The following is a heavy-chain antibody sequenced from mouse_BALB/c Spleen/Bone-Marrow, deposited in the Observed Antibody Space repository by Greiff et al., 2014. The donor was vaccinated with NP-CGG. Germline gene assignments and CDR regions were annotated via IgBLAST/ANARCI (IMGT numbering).Heavy chain of an antibody. CDR1: GYTFTDYY. CDR3: ARWNYYGPTY. Sequence: DVQLQESGPELVKPGASVKMSCEASGYTFTDYYMDWVKQSPGENFEWIGRVNPYNGGTNYNQKFKDKATLTVDKSSSTAYMELNALTSEDSAVYSCARWNYYGPTYGGQGTLAPVSA. D-gene: IGHD1-1*01. V-gene: IGHV1-19*01. CDR2: VNPYNGGT. J-gene: IGHJ3*01.